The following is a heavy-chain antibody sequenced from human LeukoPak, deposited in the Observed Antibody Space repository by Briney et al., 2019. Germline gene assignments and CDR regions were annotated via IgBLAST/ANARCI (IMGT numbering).Heavy chain of an antibody. CDR2: INSGGSST. CDR3: AKLGITGTTADDYYYYGMDV. J-gene: IGHJ6*02. D-gene: IGHD1-7*01. Sequence: PGGSLRLSCAASGFIFSSYWMHWVRQAPGKGLVWVSRINSGGSSTSYADSVKGRSTISRDNSKNTLYLQMNSLRAEDTAVYYCAKLGITGTTADDYYYYGMDVWGQGTTVTVSS. V-gene: IGHV3-74*01. CDR1: GFIFSSYW.